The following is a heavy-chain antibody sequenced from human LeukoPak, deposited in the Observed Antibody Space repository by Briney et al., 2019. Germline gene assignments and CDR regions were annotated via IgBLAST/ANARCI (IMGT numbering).Heavy chain of an antibody. J-gene: IGHJ5*02. CDR2: IYYSGST. Sequence: TSETLSLTCTVSGGSISSYYWSWIRQPPGKGLEWIGYIYYSGSTNYNPSLKSRVTISVDTSKNQFSLKLSSVTAADTAVYYCARSSKWLRSGWFDPWGQGTLVTVSS. V-gene: IGHV4-59*08. D-gene: IGHD3-16*01. CDR3: ARSSKWLRSGWFDP. CDR1: GGSISSYY.